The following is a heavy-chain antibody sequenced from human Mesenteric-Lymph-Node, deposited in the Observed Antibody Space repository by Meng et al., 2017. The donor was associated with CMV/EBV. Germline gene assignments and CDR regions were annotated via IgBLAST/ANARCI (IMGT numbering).Heavy chain of an antibody. CDR3: AKDRSGYDYRYLDY. CDR1: GGTFSSYA. CDR2: ISGSGGST. V-gene: IGHV3-23*01. Sequence: SCKASGGTFSSYAMSWVRQAPGKGLEWVSAISGSGGSTYYADSVKGRFTISRDNSKNTLYLQMNSLRAEDTAVYYCAKDRSGYDYRYLDYWGQGTLVTVSS. D-gene: IGHD5-12*01. J-gene: IGHJ4*02.